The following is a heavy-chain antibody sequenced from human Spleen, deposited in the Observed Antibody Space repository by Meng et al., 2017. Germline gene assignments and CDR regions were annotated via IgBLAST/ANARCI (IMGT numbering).Heavy chain of an antibody. J-gene: IGHJ4*02. V-gene: IGHV1-2*06. D-gene: IGHD6-13*01. CDR3: ARDEDISAAGKLFGDY. CDR1: GSNFPDCG. Sequence: QVQLLQHGAEVKKPGASVKVSCKPSGSNFPDCGLHWVRRAAGQGLEWLGRIDHKSGDTHYAERFQGRVTMTGDTSISTDYMEMSGLRSDDTAMYYCARDEDISAAGKLFGDYWGQGTLVTVSS. CDR2: IDHKSGDT.